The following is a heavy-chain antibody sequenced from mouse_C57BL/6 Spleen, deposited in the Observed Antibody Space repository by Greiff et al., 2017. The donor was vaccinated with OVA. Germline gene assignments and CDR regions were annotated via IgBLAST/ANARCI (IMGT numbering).Heavy chain of an antibody. CDR2: IDPSDSET. CDR3: AREGESPFDY. V-gene: IGHV1-52*01. CDR1: GYTFTSYW. J-gene: IGHJ2*01. Sequence: QVQLQQPGAELVRPGSSVKLSCKASGYTFTSYWMHWVKQRPIQGLEWIGNIDPSDSETHYNQKFKDKATLTVDKSSSTAYMQRSSLTSEDSAVYYCAREGESPFDYWGQGTTLTVSA.